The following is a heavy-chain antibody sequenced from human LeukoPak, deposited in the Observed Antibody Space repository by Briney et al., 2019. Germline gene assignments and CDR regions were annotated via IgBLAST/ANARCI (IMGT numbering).Heavy chain of an antibody. V-gene: IGHV3-13*01. Sequence: PGGSLRLSRVASGFTFSRHDIHWVRQVTGKGLEWVSAISTSGDIHYSDSVKGRFTISRADAENSLYLQMNSLRAGDTAVYFCAREPPTPGYWYFDLWGRGTLVTVSS. CDR3: AREPPTPGYWYFDL. CDR2: ISTSGDI. J-gene: IGHJ2*01. CDR1: GFTFSRHD. D-gene: IGHD2-15*01.